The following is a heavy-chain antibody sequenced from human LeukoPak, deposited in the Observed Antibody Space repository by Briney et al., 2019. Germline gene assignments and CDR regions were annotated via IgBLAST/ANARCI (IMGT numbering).Heavy chain of an antibody. J-gene: IGHJ6*03. CDR1: GFTFSSYA. D-gene: IGHD5-18*01. CDR2: ISSNGGST. CDR3: ARGERIQLWSNYYYYYYMDV. V-gene: IGHV3-64*01. Sequence: PGGSLRLSCAASGFTFSSYAMHWVRQAPGKGLEYVSAISSNGGSTYYANSVKGRFTISRDNSKNTLYLQMGSLRAEDMAVYYCARGERIQLWSNYYYYYYMDVWGKGTTATVSS.